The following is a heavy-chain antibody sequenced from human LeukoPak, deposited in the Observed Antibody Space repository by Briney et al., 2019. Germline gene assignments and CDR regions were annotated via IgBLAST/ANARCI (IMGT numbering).Heavy chain of an antibody. CDR1: GGSISSNSYY. D-gene: IGHD3-22*01. CDR3: ARGTYYYDSSGYENWFDP. V-gene: IGHV4-61*02. Sequence: SQTLSLTCTVSGGSISSNSYYWSWIRQPAGKGLEWIGRIYTSGSTNYNPSLKSRVTMSVDTSKNQFSLKLSSVTAADTAVYYCARGTYYYDSSGYENWFDPWGQGTLVTVSS. J-gene: IGHJ5*02. CDR2: IYTSGST.